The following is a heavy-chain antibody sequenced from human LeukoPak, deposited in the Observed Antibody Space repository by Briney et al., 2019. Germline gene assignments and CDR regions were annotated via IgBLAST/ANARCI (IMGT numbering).Heavy chain of an antibody. CDR2: ISGSGGST. V-gene: IGHV3-23*01. Sequence: PGGSLRLSCAASGFTFSSYAMSWVRQAPGKGLEWVSTISGSGGSTYYADSVKGRFTISRDNSKNTLYLQMNSLRAEDTAVYYCAKCERRGYYDSSGYYCNFDYWGQGTLVTVSS. J-gene: IGHJ4*02. CDR3: AKCERRGYYDSSGYYCNFDY. D-gene: IGHD3-22*01. CDR1: GFTFSSYA.